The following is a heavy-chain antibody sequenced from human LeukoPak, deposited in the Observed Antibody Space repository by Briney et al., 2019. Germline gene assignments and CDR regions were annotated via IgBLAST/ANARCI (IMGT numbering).Heavy chain of an antibody. CDR1: GFTFSSYA. Sequence: GGSLRLSCAASGFTFSSYAMHWVRQAPGKGLEWVAVISYDGSNKYYADSVKGRFTISRDNSKNTLYLQMNSLRAEDTAVYYCARGVDWSYGISDGMDVWDQGTTVTVSS. D-gene: IGHD5-18*01. V-gene: IGHV3-30-3*01. J-gene: IGHJ6*02. CDR2: ISYDGSNK. CDR3: ARGVDWSYGISDGMDV.